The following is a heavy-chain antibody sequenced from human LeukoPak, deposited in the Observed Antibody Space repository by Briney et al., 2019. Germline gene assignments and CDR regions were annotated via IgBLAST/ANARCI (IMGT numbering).Heavy chain of an antibody. Sequence: GGSLRLSCAASGFTFSSYAMHWVRQAPGKGLEYVSAISSNGGSTYYANSVKGRFTISRDNSKNTLYLQMGSLRAEDMAVYYCAREREGWQQLVDYWGQGTLVIVSS. CDR2: ISSNGGST. D-gene: IGHD6-13*01. CDR1: GFTFSSYA. V-gene: IGHV3-64*01. J-gene: IGHJ4*02. CDR3: AREREGWQQLVDY.